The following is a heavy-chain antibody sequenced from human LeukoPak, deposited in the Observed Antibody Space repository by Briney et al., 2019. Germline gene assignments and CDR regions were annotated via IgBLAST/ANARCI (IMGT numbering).Heavy chain of an antibody. Sequence: ASVKVSCKASGYTFTSYGISWVRQAPGQGLEWMGWISAYNGNTNYAQKLQGRVTMTTDTSTSTAYMELRSLRSDDTAVYYCARTKGYYYGSGSDFDYWGQGTQVTVSS. CDR2: ISAYNGNT. CDR3: ARTKGYYYGSGSDFDY. D-gene: IGHD3-10*01. J-gene: IGHJ4*02. CDR1: GYTFTSYG. V-gene: IGHV1-18*01.